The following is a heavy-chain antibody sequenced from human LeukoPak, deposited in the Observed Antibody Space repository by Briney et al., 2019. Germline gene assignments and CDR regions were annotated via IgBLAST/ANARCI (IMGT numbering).Heavy chain of an antibody. Sequence: PGRSLRLSCAASGFTFDDYAMHWVRQAPGKGLEWGSGISWNSGSIGYADSVKGRFTISRDNAKNSLYLQMNSLRAEDTALYYCAKDHRYCSGGSCFDWGQGTLVTVSS. CDR3: AKDHRYCSGGSCFD. CDR2: ISWNSGSI. V-gene: IGHV3-9*01. J-gene: IGHJ4*02. D-gene: IGHD2-15*01. CDR1: GFTFDDYA.